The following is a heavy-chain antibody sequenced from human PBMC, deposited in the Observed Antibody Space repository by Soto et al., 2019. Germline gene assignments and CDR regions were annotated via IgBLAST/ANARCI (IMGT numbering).Heavy chain of an antibody. V-gene: IGHV2-5*02. CDR2: LYWDDDN. CDR3: AHGSGWLFDY. Sequence: QITLKESGPTLVKPTQTLTLTCTFSGFSLSTRDVGVGWIRQPPGKALEWLALLYWDDDNRYSPSLRRRLTLTTDTSKHQVALTITNMDPVDTATYYCAHGSGWLFDYWGPGTLVTVSS. CDR1: GFSLSTRDVG. J-gene: IGHJ4*02. D-gene: IGHD6-19*01.